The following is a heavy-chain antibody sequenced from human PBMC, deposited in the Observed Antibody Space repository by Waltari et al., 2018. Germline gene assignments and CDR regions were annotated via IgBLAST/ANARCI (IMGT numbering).Heavy chain of an antibody. CDR1: GGSISSYY. V-gene: IGHV4-59*01. Sequence: QVQLQESGPGLVKPSETLSLTCTVPGGSISSYYWSWIRQPRGRGLEWIGYIYYSGSTNYNPSLKSRVTISVDTSKNQFSLKLSSVTAADTAVYYCASHGCIVGATATFDIWGQGTMVTVSS. CDR2: IYYSGST. D-gene: IGHD1-26*01. J-gene: IGHJ3*02. CDR3: ASHGCIVGATATFDI.